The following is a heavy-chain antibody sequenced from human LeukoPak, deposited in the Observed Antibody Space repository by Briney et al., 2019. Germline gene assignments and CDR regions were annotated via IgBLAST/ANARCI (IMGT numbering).Heavy chain of an antibody. V-gene: IGHV4-4*07. Sequence: PSETLSLTCTVSGASIENHYWSWIRQPAGKGLEWIGRFEPSGTTKYNPSLKSRITMSVDTSKNQFSLELDSVTAADTAVYYCARGYSSGWFSPPFDYWGQGTLVTVSS. CDR1: GASIENHY. CDR3: ARGYSSGWFSPPFDY. J-gene: IGHJ4*02. CDR2: FEPSGTT. D-gene: IGHD6-19*01.